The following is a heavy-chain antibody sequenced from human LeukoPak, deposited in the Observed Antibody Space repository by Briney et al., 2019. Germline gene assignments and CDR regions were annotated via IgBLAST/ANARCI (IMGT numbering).Heavy chain of an antibody. CDR2: ISASTSSI. J-gene: IGHJ6*02. CDR1: GFSFSSRN. V-gene: IGHV3-21*04. Sequence: GGSLRLSCAASGFSFSSRNMNWVRQAPGKGLEWVSYISASTSSIYYADSVKGRFTNSRDNSKNTLYLQMNSLRADDTAVYYCARMVSSWGYYYGMDVWGQGTTVTVSS. CDR3: ARMVSSWGYYYGMDV. D-gene: IGHD6-13*01.